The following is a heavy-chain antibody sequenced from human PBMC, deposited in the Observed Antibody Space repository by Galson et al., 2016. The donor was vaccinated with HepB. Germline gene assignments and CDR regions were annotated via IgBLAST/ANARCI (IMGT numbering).Heavy chain of an antibody. Sequence: LSLTCTVSGGSISNNYWSWIRQPPGKGLEWIGNIYYSGTNYNPSLESRVTISVDTSKNQVSLKLTSVTAADTAVYYCAKGSTRFDPWGQGTLVTVSS. V-gene: IGHV4-59*01. CDR1: GGSISNNY. CDR3: AKGSTRFDP. CDR2: IYYSGT. J-gene: IGHJ5*02.